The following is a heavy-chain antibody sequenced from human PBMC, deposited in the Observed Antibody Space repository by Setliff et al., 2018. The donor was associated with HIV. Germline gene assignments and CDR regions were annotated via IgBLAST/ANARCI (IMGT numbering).Heavy chain of an antibody. J-gene: IGHJ6*02. CDR2: IIPMYGVT. V-gene: IGHV1-69*05. D-gene: IGHD3-10*01. CDR1: GDTFSNYA. Sequence: SVKVSCKASGDTFSNYAISWVRQAPGQGLEWMGGIIPMYGVTNYAQKFQGRVTITTDESTSTAYMELSSLRSEDTAVYYCARGTNYYDSHSFPQYYYNAMDVWGQGTTVTVSS. CDR3: ARGTNYYDSHSFPQYYYNAMDV.